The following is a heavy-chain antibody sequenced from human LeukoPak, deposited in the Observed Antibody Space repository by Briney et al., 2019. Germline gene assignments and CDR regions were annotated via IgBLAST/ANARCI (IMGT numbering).Heavy chain of an antibody. Sequence: GGSLRLSCAASGFTFSSYSMNWVRQAPGKGLEWVSSISSSSSYIYYADSVKGRFTISRDNAKNSLYLQMNSLRAGDTAVYYCARDRDGYRYFDYWGQGTLVTVSS. V-gene: IGHV3-21*01. J-gene: IGHJ4*02. D-gene: IGHD5-24*01. CDR3: ARDRDGYRYFDY. CDR1: GFTFSSYS. CDR2: ISSSSSYI.